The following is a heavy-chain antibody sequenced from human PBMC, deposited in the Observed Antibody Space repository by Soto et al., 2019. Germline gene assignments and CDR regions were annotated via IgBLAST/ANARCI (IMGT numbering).Heavy chain of an antibody. V-gene: IGHV3-30*18. J-gene: IGHJ6*02. CDR1: GFTFSSYG. CDR3: AKDLDYYDSSGYYSDYYYGMDV. D-gene: IGHD3-22*01. CDR2: ISYDGSNK. Sequence: PGGSLRLSCADSGFTFSSYGMHWVRQAPGKGLECVAVISYDGSNKYYADSVKGRFTISRDNSKNTLYLQMNSLRAEDTAVYYCAKDLDYYDSSGYYSDYYYGMDVWGQGTTVTVYS.